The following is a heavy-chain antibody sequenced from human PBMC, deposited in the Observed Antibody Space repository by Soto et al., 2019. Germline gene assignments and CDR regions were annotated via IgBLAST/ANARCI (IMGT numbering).Heavy chain of an antibody. J-gene: IGHJ4*02. D-gene: IGHD3-3*01. CDR1: GLTFSNYV. CDR2: VSHDGSTT. CDR3: ARDLEWVLYDY. Sequence: ESLTMFGAAAGLTFSNYVMHWVRQAPGKGLVWVSRVSHDGSTTSYADSVKGRFTISRDNSKNTLYLQMNSLRDEDTAVYYCARDLEWVLYDYWGQGTQVTVYS. V-gene: IGHV3-74*01.